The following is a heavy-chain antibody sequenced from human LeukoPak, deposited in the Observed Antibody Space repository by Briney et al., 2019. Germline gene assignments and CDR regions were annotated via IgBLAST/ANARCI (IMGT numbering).Heavy chain of an antibody. Sequence: GGSLRLSCAASGFTFTNYEMNWFRQAPGKGLEWVSYITSSGGTIYYADSVKGRFTISRDNAKKSLYLQMNSLRAEDTAVYYCASTEYSPWYSFDYWGQGTLVTVSS. CDR2: ITSSGGTI. D-gene: IGHD6-6*01. CDR3: ASTEYSPWYSFDY. V-gene: IGHV3-48*03. CDR1: GFTFTNYE. J-gene: IGHJ4*02.